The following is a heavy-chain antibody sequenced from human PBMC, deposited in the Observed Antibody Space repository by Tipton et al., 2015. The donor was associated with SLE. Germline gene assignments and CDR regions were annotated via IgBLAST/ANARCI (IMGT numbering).Heavy chain of an antibody. J-gene: IGHJ2*01. CDR1: GFTFSTSA. CDR3: ARAGQQLEPKDWYFDL. CDR2: ISYDGSNK. D-gene: IGHD6-13*01. V-gene: IGHV3-30*04. Sequence: VQLVQSGGGVVQPGRSLRLSCAASGFTFSTSAMHWVRQAPGKGLEWVALISYDGSNKNYADSVKGRFTISRDDSKDTLYLQMNSLRAEDTALYYCARAGQQLEPKDWYFDLWGRGTLVTVSS.